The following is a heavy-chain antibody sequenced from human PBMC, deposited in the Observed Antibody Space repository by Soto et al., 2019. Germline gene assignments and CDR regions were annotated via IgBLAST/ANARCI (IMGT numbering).Heavy chain of an antibody. CDR2: IYWDDDE. Sequence: QITLRESGPSLVRPAQTLTLTCTFSGFSLTSHHMGVAWIRQPPGKAMGWLALIYWDDDERFNPSLKDRLAISKDTSKNQVVLTMTNMGPLDTATYFCAPAGDYDLLSFDHWGPGTLVTVSS. V-gene: IGHV2-5*02. CDR3: APAGDYDLLSFDH. D-gene: IGHD4-17*01. CDR1: GFSLTSHHMG. J-gene: IGHJ4*02.